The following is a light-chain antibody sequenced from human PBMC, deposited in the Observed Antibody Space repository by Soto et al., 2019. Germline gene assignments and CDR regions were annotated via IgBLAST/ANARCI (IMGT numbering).Light chain of an antibody. CDR2: AAS. CDR3: QKSYKILT. J-gene: IGKJ4*01. V-gene: IGKV1-39*01. Sequence: DIQLIQSPASXSASVGDRVTITCRASDNIGSNLNWYQHQTGTAPKLLIYAASSLQGGVPSRFSGSGYGTQFTLTISGLQTEDFATYYCQKSYKILTFGGGTKVDIK. CDR1: DNIGSN.